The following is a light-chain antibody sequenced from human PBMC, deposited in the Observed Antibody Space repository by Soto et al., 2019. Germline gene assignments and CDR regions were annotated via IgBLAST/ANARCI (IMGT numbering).Light chain of an antibody. CDR1: RGSVASNY. V-gene: IGLV6-57*03. Sequence: NFMLTQPHSVSESPGKTITISCARSRGSVASNYVQWFQQRPGSAPTTIIYRDDQRPSGVPDRFSASVDSSSNSASLTISGLKTEDGADYYCQSYDRTNVVFGGGTKVTVL. CDR3: QSYDRTNVV. CDR2: RDD. J-gene: IGLJ2*01.